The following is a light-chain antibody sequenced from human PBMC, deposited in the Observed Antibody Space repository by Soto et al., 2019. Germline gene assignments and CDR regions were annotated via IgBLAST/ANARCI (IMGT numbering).Light chain of an antibody. CDR2: DAS. CDR1: QSVNSWY. Sequence: EIVLTQSPGTLSLSPGERATLSCRASQSVNSWYLAWYQQKPGQAPRLLIYDASSRATGIPDRFSGSGSGKVFTLTISRLEPEDFAVYYCQQYNYSQATFGKGTKVEIK. V-gene: IGKV3-20*01. J-gene: IGKJ1*01. CDR3: QQYNYSQAT.